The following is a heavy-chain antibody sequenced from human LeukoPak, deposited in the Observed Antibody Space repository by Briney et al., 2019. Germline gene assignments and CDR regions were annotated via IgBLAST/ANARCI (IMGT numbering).Heavy chain of an antibody. J-gene: IGHJ4*02. CDR2: IYYSGSA. CDR3: ARAAYSGSYHSDY. V-gene: IGHV4-61*01. Sequence: SETLSLTCTVSGGSVNSGSYYWNWIRQPPGKGLEWIGYIYYSGSANYNPSLKSRVTISVDTSKNQFSLKLSSVTAADTAVYYCARAAYSGSYHSDYWGQGTLVTVSS. D-gene: IGHD1-26*01. CDR1: GGSVNSGSYY.